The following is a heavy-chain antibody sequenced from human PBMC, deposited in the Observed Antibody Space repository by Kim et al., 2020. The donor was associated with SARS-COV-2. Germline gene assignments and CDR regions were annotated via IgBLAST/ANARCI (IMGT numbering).Heavy chain of an antibody. CDR3: ARGTYDYVWGSYRFVY. Sequence: SETLSLTCTVSGGSISGYHWSWIRQSPGRGLEWIGYIYHSGNTNYSPSLKSRVTISIDTSKNQFSLKLRSVTAADTAVYYCARGTYDYVWGSYRFVYWGQGTLVTVSS. CDR2: IYHSGNT. J-gene: IGHJ4*02. D-gene: IGHD3-16*02. CDR1: GGSISGYH. V-gene: IGHV4-59*01.